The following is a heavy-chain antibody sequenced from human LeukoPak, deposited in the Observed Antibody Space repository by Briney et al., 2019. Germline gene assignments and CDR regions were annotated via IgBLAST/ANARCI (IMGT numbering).Heavy chain of an antibody. V-gene: IGHV3-30-3*01. CDR3: ARGVGYCSGGSCYKGGYYFDY. CDR2: ISYDGSNK. CDR1: GFTFSSYA. J-gene: IGHJ4*02. Sequence: PGRSLRLSCAASGFTFSSYAMHWVRQAPGKGLEWVAVISYDGSNKYYADSVKGRFTISRDNSKNTLYLQMNSLRAEDTAVYYCARGVGYCSGGSCYKGGYYFDYWGQGTLVTVSS. D-gene: IGHD2-15*01.